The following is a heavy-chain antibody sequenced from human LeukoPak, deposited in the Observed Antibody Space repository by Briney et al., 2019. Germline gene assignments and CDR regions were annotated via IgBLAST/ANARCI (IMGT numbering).Heavy chain of an antibody. V-gene: IGHV3-7*01. Sequence: GGSLRLSCVASGFTFSSYWMSWVRQAPGKGLEWVANIKQDGSEKYYVDSVKGRFTMSRDNAKNSLYLQMNSLRAEDTAVYYCARVQWELRGVGSYFEYWGQGALVTVSS. CDR1: GFTFSSYW. J-gene: IGHJ4*02. CDR3: ARVQWELRGVGSYFEY. CDR2: IKQDGSEK. D-gene: IGHD1-26*01.